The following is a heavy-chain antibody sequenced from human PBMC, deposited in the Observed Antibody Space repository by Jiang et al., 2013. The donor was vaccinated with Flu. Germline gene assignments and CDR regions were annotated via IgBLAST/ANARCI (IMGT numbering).Heavy chain of an antibody. D-gene: IGHD1-26*01. CDR3: SCYYDYYYGMDV. J-gene: IGHJ6*02. CDR1: GGSISSSNW. V-gene: IGHV4-4*02. Sequence: SLTCAVSGGSISSSNWRSWVRQPPGKGAWSGLGKVYHMGATNYNPSLKSRVTISVDKSKNQFSLKLSSVTAADTAVYYCSCYYDYYYGMDVWGQGTTVTVSS. CDR2: VYHMGAT.